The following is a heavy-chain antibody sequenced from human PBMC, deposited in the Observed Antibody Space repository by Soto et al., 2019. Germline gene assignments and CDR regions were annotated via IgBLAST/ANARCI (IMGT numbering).Heavy chain of an antibody. Sequence: PGGSLRLSCAASGFTVSSNYMSWVRQAPGKGLEWVSVFFSGGSTYYADSVRGRFTISRDNSKNTLYLQMNSLRAEDTAVYYCARDMVRGMDVWGQGTTVTVSS. CDR1: GFTVSSNY. D-gene: IGHD3-10*01. CDR2: FFSGGST. J-gene: IGHJ6*02. CDR3: ARDMVRGMDV. V-gene: IGHV3-66*01.